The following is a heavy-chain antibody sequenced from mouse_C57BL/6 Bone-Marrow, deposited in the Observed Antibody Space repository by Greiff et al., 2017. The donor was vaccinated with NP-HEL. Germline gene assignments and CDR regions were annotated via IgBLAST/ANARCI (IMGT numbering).Heavy chain of an antibody. D-gene: IGHD1-1*01. CDR2: ISSGGDYI. CDR3: TRVHGSSPYYFDY. V-gene: IGHV5-9-1*02. J-gene: IGHJ2*01. Sequence: EVKLVESGEGLVKPGGSLKLSCAASGFTFSSYAMSWVRQTPEKRLEWVAYISSGGDYIYYADTVKGRFTISRDNARNTLYLQMSSLKSEDTAMYYCTRVHGSSPYYFDYGGQGTTLTVSS. CDR1: GFTFSSYA.